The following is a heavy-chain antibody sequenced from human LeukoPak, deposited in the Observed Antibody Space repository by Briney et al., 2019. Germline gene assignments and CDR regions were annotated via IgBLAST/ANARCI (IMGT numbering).Heavy chain of an antibody. CDR3: ASGYYGSGSYYSYFDY. CDR1: GFTFSDYY. V-gene: IGHV3-11*01. Sequence: KTGGSLRLSCAASGFTFSDYYMSWIRQAPGKGLEWVSYISSSGSTIYYADSVKGRFTISRDNAKNSLYLQMNSLRAEDTAVYYCASGYYGSGSYYSYFDYWGQGTLVTVSS. D-gene: IGHD3-10*01. J-gene: IGHJ4*02. CDR2: ISSSGSTI.